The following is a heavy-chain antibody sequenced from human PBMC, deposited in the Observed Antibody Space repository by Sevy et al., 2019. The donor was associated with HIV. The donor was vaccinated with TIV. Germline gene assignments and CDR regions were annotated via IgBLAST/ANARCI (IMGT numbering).Heavy chain of an antibody. V-gene: IGHV4-38-2*01. CDR1: GYSNSSGYY. CDR3: ARGTYLFDY. D-gene: IGHD2-2*01. J-gene: IGHJ4*02. CDR2: IYHSGST. Sequence: SETLSLTCAVSGYSNSSGYYWGWIRQPPGKGLEWIGSIYHSGSTYYNPSLKSRVTISVDTSKNQFSLKLSSVTAADTAVYYCARGTYLFDYWGQGTLVTVSS.